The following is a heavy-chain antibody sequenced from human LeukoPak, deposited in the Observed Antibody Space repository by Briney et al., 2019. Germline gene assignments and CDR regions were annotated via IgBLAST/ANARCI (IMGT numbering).Heavy chain of an antibody. V-gene: IGHV3-74*01. J-gene: IGHJ4*02. CDR3: TRVASGYYGNFDY. D-gene: IGHD3-22*01. Sequence: QPGGSLRLSCAASGFSLSSYWMHWVRQAPGKGLVWVSRIKSDGTTITYADSVKGRFTISRDNAKNMLYLQMNSLRAEDTAVYYCTRVASGYYGNFDYWGQGTPVTVSS. CDR1: GFSLSSYW. CDR2: IKSDGTTI.